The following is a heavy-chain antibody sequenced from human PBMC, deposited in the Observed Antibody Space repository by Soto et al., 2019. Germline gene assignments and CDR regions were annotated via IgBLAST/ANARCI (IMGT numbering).Heavy chain of an antibody. V-gene: IGHV3-30*18. CDR3: AKETYSGPLGY. D-gene: IGHD2-15*01. CDR2: ISYDGSNK. J-gene: IGHJ4*02. CDR1: GFTFSSSG. Sequence: QVQLVESGGGVVQPGRSLRLSCAASGFTFSSSGMHWVRQAPGKGLEWVAVISYDGSNKYYADSVKGRFTISRDNSKNTLYLQMNSLRAEDTAVYYCAKETYSGPLGYWGQGTLVTVSS.